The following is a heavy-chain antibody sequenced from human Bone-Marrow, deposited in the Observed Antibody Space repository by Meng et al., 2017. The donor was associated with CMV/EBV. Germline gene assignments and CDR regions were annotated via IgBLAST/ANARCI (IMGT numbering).Heavy chain of an antibody. V-gene: IGHV3-30-3*01. CDR2: ISHDGSNK. CDR3: AREDSSGWNRTFYFDF. J-gene: IGHJ4*02. D-gene: IGHD6-19*01. Sequence: GGSLRLSCAASGFIFSNYAMHWVRQAPGKGLEWVAVISHDGSNKYDADSVKGRFTISRDNSKNTLYLQMNSLRAEDTAVYYCAREDSSGWNRTFYFDFWGQGALVTVSS. CDR1: GFIFSNYA.